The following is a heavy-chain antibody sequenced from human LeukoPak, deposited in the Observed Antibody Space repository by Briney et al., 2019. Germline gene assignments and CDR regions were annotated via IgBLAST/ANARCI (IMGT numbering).Heavy chain of an antibody. CDR2: INPNSGGT. J-gene: IGHJ6*03. CDR3: ARQDIVATNYYYYYYMDV. Sequence: GASVKVSCKASGYTFTGYYMHWVRQAPGQGLEWMGWINPNSGGTNYAQKFQGRVTMTRDTSISTAYMELSRLRSDDTAVYYCARQDIVATNYYYYYYMDVWGKGTTVTISS. D-gene: IGHD5-12*01. CDR1: GYTFTGYY. V-gene: IGHV1-2*02.